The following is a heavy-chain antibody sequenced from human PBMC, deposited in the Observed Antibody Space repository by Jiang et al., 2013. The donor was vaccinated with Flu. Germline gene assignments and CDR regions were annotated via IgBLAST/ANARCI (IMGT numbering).Heavy chain of an antibody. V-gene: IGHV6-1*01. CDR2: TYYRSKWSY. CDR3: ARDAGIGLDALDL. Sequence: GPGLVKPSQTLLLTCAISGDSVSSNGAAWNWIRQSPSRGLEWLGRTYYRSKWSYDYAPSVKSRITISPDTSKNQFSLHLNSVTPEDTAMYYCARDAGIGLDALDLWGQGTMVTVSS. J-gene: IGHJ3*01. CDR1: GDSVSSNGAA. D-gene: IGHD6-13*01.